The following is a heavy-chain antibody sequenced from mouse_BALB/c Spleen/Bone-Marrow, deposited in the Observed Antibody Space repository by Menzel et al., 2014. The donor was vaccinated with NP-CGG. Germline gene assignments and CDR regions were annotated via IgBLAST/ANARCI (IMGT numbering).Heavy chain of an antibody. CDR3: ARLGYYGSSDY. J-gene: IGHJ2*01. D-gene: IGHD1-1*01. CDR2: INPDSSTI. V-gene: IGHV4-1*02. CDR1: GFDFSRYW. Sequence: EVKLMESGGGLVQPGGSLKLSCAASGFDFSRYWMSWVRQAPGKGLEWIGEINPDSSTINYTPSLKDKFIISRDNAKNTLYLQMSKGRSEDTALYYCARLGYYGSSDYWGQGTTLTVSS.